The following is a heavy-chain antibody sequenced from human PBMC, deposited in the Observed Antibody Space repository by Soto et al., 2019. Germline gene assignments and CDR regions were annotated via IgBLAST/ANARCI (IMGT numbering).Heavy chain of an antibody. D-gene: IGHD4-17*01. J-gene: IGHJ4*02. CDR2: ISAYNGNT. V-gene: IGHV1-18*01. Sequence: ATVKVSCQASGYTFTNYGISLVRRATGQGLEWMGWISAYNGNTNYAQKLQGRVTMTTDTSTSTAYMELRSLRSDDTAVYYCARGLSTVTTPYYFDYWGQGTLVTVSS. CDR3: ARGLSTVTTPYYFDY. CDR1: GYTFTNYG.